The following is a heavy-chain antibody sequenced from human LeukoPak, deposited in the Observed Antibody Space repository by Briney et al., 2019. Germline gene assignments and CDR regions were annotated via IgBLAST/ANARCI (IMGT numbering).Heavy chain of an antibody. J-gene: IGHJ4*02. CDR1: GGTFSSYA. Sequence: SVKVSCKASGGTFSSYAISWVRQAPGQGLEWMGGIIPIFGTANYAQKFQGRVTITADESTSTAYMELSSLRSEDTAVYYCASDYYDILTGYYNPSGNDYWGQGTLVTVSS. CDR2: IIPIFGTA. D-gene: IGHD3-9*01. V-gene: IGHV1-69*13. CDR3: ASDYYDILTGYYNPSGNDY.